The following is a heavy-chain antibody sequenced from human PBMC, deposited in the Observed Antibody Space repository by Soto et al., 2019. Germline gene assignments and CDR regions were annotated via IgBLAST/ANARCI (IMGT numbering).Heavy chain of an antibody. CDR2: IWYDGSNK. D-gene: IGHD5-18*01. CDR3: STLTAMETSY. CDR1: GFTFSSYG. V-gene: IGHV3-33*01. J-gene: IGHJ4*02. Sequence: GGSLRLSCAASGFTFSSYGMHWVRQAPGKGLEWVAVIWYDGSNKYYADSVKGRFTISRDNSKNTLYLQMNSLRAEDTAVYYCSTLTAMETSYWGQGTLVTVSS.